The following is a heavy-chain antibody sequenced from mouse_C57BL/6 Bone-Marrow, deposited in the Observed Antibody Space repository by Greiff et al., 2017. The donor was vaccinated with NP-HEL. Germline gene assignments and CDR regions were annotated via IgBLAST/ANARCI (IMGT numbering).Heavy chain of an antibody. D-gene: IGHD1-1*01. J-gene: IGHJ2*01. CDR2: LHPSDSDT. V-gene: IGHV1-74*01. Sequence: QVQLQQPGAELVKPGASVKVSCKASGYTFTSYWMHWVKQRPGQGLEWIGRLHPSDSDTNYNQKFKGKATLTVDKSSSTAYMQLSSLTSEDSAVYYCAILRVGSSYFYYWGQGTTLTVSS. CDR1: GYTFTSYW. CDR3: AILRVGSSYFYY.